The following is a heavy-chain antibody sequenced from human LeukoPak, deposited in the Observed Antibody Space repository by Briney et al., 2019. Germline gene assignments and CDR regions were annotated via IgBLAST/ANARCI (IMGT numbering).Heavy chain of an antibody. CDR2: IYYSGST. V-gene: IGHV4-61*01. Sequence: PSQTLSLTCTVSGGSISSGSYYWSWIRQPPGKGLEWIGYIYYSGSTNYNPSLKSRVTISVDTSKNQFSLRLSSVTAADTAVYYCARVNLEYCSSTSWSGCDYMDVWGKGTTVTVSS. CDR1: GGSISSGSYY. D-gene: IGHD2-2*01. CDR3: ARVNLEYCSSTSWSGCDYMDV. J-gene: IGHJ6*03.